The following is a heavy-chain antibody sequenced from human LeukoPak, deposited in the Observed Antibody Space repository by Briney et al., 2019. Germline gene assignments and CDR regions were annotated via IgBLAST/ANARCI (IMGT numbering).Heavy chain of an antibody. CDR3: ARDGRVGSRRIHNWFDP. D-gene: IGHD1-26*01. CDR1: GYTFTSYA. CDR2: MNPNSGGT. Sequence: GASVKVSCKASGYTFTSYAMNWVRQAPGQGLEWMGWMNPNSGGTNYAQKFQGRVTMTRDTSISTAYMELSRLRSDDTAVYYCARDGRVGSRRIHNWFDPWGQGTLVTVSS. V-gene: IGHV1-2*02. J-gene: IGHJ5*02.